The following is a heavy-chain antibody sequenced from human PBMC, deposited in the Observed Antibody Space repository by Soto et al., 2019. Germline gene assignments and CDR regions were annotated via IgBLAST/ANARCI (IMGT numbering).Heavy chain of an antibody. CDR1: GGSISSGGYY. J-gene: IGHJ1*01. D-gene: IGHD4-17*01. CDR3: ARSSTVTSLAEYFQH. CDR2: IYYSGST. Sequence: QVQLQESGPGLVKPSQTLSLTCTVSGGSISSGGYYWSWIRQHPGKGLEWIGYIYYSGSTYYNPSLKSRVTISVDTSKNQFSLKLSSVTAADTAVYYCARSSTVTSLAEYFQHWGQGTLVTVSS. V-gene: IGHV4-31*03.